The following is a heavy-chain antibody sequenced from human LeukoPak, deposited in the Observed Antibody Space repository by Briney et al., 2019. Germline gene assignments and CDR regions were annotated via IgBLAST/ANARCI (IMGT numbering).Heavy chain of an antibody. CDR1: GGFISSGSHY. Sequence: PSETLSLTCTVSGGFISSGSHYWSWIRQPPGKGLEWIAYIYHSGTTYYNPSLKSRVTMSVDRSKNQFSLKLSSVTAADTAVYYCARPYYEDAFDIWGQGTMVTVSS. J-gene: IGHJ3*02. V-gene: IGHV4-30-2*01. CDR3: ARPYYEDAFDI. CDR2: IYHSGTT. D-gene: IGHD3-22*01.